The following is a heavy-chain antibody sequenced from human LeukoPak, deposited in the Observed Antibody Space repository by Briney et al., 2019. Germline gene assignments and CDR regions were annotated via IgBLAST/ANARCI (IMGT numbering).Heavy chain of an antibody. V-gene: IGHV4-39*07. J-gene: IGHJ4*02. CDR2: ICYSGST. Sequence: SETLSLTCTVSGGSISSSSYYWGWIRQPPGKGLEWIGSICYSGSTYYNPSLKSRVTISVDTSKNQFSLKLSSVTAADTAVYYCARGTGDYWGQGTLVTVSS. CDR3: ARGTGDY. CDR1: GGSISSSSYY.